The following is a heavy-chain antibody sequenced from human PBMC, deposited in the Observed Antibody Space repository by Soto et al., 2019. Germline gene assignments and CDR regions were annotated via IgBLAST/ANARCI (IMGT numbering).Heavy chain of an antibody. Sequence: QVQLQQWGAGLLKPSETLSLTCAVYGGSFSGYYWSWIRQPPGKGLEWIGEINHSGSTNYNPSLKSRGTISVDKAKNQFSLQLSSVTAAYTAVYYCARESIAAALGLDPWGQGNMVTVSS. D-gene: IGHD6-13*01. J-gene: IGHJ5*02. CDR3: ARESIAAALGLDP. V-gene: IGHV4-34*01. CDR1: GGSFSGYY. CDR2: INHSGST.